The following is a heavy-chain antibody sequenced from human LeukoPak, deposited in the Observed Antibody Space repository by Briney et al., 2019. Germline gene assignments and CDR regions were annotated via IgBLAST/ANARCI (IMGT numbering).Heavy chain of an antibody. V-gene: IGHV1-46*01. D-gene: IGHD6-19*01. Sequence: ASVTVSCTASGYTFSNYYMHWVRQAPGQGLERVGIINPSDGSTTYAHTFQGRVTITRDTSTSTVYMDLSSLRSGDTAMYYCARAVAATFDYWGQGTLVTVSS. J-gene: IGHJ4*02. CDR2: INPSDGST. CDR3: ARAVAATFDY. CDR1: GYTFSNYY.